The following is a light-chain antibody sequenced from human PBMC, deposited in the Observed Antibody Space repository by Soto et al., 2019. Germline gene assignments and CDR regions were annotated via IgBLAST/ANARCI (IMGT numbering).Light chain of an antibody. CDR2: DAS. J-gene: IGKJ5*01. CDR3: QQCNNGPPSLT. CDR1: QSVGGH. Sequence: EIVLTQSPATLSLSPGERATLSCTASQSVGGHLAWYQQKPGQAPRLLIYDASDRATGIPARFSGSGSETDFTLTISILSVADYSVYYCQQCNNGPPSLTFDQAIRLEIK. V-gene: IGKV3-11*01.